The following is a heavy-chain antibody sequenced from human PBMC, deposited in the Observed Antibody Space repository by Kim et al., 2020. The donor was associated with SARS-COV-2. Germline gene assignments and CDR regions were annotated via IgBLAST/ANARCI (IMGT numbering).Heavy chain of an antibody. V-gene: IGHV1-8*01. D-gene: IGHD5-12*01. J-gene: IGHJ5*02. CDR1: GYTFTSYD. CDR3: ARGRGGYSGYHRRPRYNWFDP. CDR2: MNPNSGNT. Sequence: ASVKVSCKASGYTFTSYDINWVRQATGQGLEWMGWMNPNSGNTGYAQKFQGRVTMTRNTSISTAYMELSSLRSEDTAVYYCARGRGGYSGYHRRPRYNWFDPWGQGTLVTVSS.